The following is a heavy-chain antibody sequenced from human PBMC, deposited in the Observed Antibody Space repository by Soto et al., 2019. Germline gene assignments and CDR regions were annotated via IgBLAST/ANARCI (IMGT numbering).Heavy chain of an antibody. D-gene: IGHD3-16*01. V-gene: IGHV3-9*01. J-gene: IGHJ4*02. CDR1: GFTFDDYA. CDR2: ISWNSGSI. CDR3: AKGGYDYIWGIFDY. Sequence: GGSLRLSCAASGFTFDDYAMHWVRQAPGKGLEWVSGISWNSGSIGYADSVKGRFTISRDNAKNSLYLQMNSLRAEDTALYYCAKGGYDYIWGIFDYWGQGTLVTVSS.